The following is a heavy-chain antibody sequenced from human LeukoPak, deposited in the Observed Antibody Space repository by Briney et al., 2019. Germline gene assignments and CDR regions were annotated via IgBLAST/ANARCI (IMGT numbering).Heavy chain of an antibody. V-gene: IGHV3-21*01. Sequence: GGSLRLSCAASGFTFSSYSVTWVRQAPGKGLEWVSSISGSSSYIYYADSVKGRFTISRDNAKNSLYLQMNSLRAEDTAVYYCARNYDVDAFDIWGQGTMVTVSS. CDR3: ARNYDVDAFDI. D-gene: IGHD3-3*01. CDR1: GFTFSSYS. J-gene: IGHJ3*02. CDR2: ISGSSSYI.